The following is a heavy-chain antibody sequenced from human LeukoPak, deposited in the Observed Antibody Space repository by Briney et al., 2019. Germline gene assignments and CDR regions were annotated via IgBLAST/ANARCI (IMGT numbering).Heavy chain of an antibody. CDR1: GFSVGSNY. D-gene: IGHD2-15*01. CDR3: ARDTGSGYCSGGRCRGAFDI. Sequence: GGSLRLSCAASGFSVGSNYMTRVRQAPGKGLEWVSVIYSGDNTCYADSVKGRFTISRDISKNTLCLQMNSLRAEDTATYYCARDTGSGYCSGGRCRGAFDIWGQGTTVTVSS. J-gene: IGHJ3*02. CDR2: IYSGDNT. V-gene: IGHV3-53*01.